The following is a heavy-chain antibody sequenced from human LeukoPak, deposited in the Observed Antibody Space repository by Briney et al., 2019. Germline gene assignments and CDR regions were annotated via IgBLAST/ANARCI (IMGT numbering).Heavy chain of an antibody. CDR3: VRQKKSHGNFDY. CDR1: GFTFSDHA. V-gene: IGHV3-13*01. J-gene: IGHJ4*02. CDR2: VGIAADT. D-gene: IGHD1-26*01. Sequence: PGGSLRLSCAASGFTFSDHAMHWVRQAPGKGLEWVSAVGIAADTSYPGSVKGRFTISRENAKNSLYLQMNSLRVEDTAVYYCVRQKKSHGNFDYWGQGTLVTVSS.